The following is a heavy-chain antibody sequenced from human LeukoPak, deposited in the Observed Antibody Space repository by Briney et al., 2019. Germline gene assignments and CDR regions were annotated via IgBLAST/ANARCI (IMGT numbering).Heavy chain of an antibody. CDR3: ARDDSSGYYVDY. V-gene: IGHV4-38-2*02. D-gene: IGHD3-22*01. J-gene: IGHJ4*02. CDR2: IYHSGST. CDR1: GYSICSGYY. Sequence: SETLSLTCTVSGYSICSGYYWGWIRQPPGKGLEWIGSIYHSGSTYYNPSLKSRVTISVDTSKNQFSLKLSSVTAADTAVYYCARDDSSGYYVDYWGQGTLVTVSS.